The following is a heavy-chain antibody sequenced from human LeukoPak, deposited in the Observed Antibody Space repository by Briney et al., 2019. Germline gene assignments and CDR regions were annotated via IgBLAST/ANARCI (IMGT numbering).Heavy chain of an antibody. Sequence: SETLSLTCSVSGGSISFYYWTWIRQSAGKGLEWIGRIYAGGNTSYNPSLKSRATVSSDTSKNHFSFKLTAVTAADTAVYYCARDSRYFDFWSGYVDYWGQGILVTVSS. CDR3: ARDSRYFDFWSGYVDY. V-gene: IGHV4-4*07. CDR1: GGSISFYY. D-gene: IGHD3-3*01. CDR2: IYAGGNT. J-gene: IGHJ4*02.